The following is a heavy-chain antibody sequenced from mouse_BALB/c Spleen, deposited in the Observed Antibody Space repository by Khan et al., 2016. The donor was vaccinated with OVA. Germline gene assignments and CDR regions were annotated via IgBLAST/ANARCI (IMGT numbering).Heavy chain of an antibody. V-gene: IGHV1S41*01. CDR2: ISPGSGSD. J-gene: IGHJ4*01. CDR1: GYTFTSYW. CDR3: ARTNYYDSSLNAMDY. D-gene: IGHD1-1*01. Sequence: LVKPGASVKLSCKASGYTFTSYWINWIKQRPGQGLEWIGQISPGSGSDYYNKMFTVKATLTADTSSTTAYIQLSSLSSEDSAVYFCARTNYYDSSLNAMDYRRQGTSNIVS.